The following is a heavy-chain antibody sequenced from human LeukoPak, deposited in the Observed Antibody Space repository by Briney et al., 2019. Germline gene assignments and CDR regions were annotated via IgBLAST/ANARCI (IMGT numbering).Heavy chain of an antibody. CDR2: ISAYNGNT. D-gene: IGHD5-24*01. CDR3: ARDLAPDGSQGAFDI. Sequence: GASVKVSCKASGYTFTSYGISWVRQAPGQGLEWMGWISAYNGNTNYAQKLQGRVTMTRDTSTSTVYMELSSLRSEDTAVYYCARDLAPDGSQGAFDIWGQGTMVTVSS. CDR1: GYTFTSYG. V-gene: IGHV1-18*01. J-gene: IGHJ3*02.